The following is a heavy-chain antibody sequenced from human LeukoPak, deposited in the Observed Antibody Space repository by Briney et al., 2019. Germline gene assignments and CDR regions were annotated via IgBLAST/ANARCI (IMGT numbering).Heavy chain of an antibody. Sequence: GGSLRLSCATSGFTLRNAWISWVRQAPGKGLEWVGRMRSEARGGTPDYAALVKGRFIISIDDSRSTLYLQMHSLETEDTALYDCTAEGFAYGHHALGIWGQGTVVTVSS. V-gene: IGHV3-15*01. J-gene: IGHJ3*02. D-gene: IGHD3-10*01. CDR2: MRSEARGGTP. CDR3: TAEGFAYGHHALGI. CDR1: GFTLRNAW.